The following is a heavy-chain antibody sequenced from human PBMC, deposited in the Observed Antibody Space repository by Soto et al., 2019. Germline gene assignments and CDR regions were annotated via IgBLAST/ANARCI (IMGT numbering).Heavy chain of an antibody. D-gene: IGHD4-17*01. CDR3: AMNYGDRPEYFKH. CDR1: GYTVTSYG. J-gene: IGHJ1*01. V-gene: IGHV1-18*04. Sequence: QVQLVQSGPDLKRPGASMKVSCKASGYTVTSYGISWVRQAPGQGLEWMAWISPLKGRTQYSQKAQGRVTLSTDTSSNTAYMERTTLRVADTAVYYCAMNYGDRPEYFKHWGPGTLVTAS. CDR2: ISPLKGRT.